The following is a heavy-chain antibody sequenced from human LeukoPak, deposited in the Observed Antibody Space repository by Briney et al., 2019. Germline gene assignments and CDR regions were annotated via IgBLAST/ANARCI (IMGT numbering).Heavy chain of an antibody. J-gene: IGHJ4*02. Sequence: TGGPLRLSCAASGFTVSSNYMSWVRQAPGKGLEWVSVIYSGGSTYYADSVKGRFTISRDNSKNTLYLQMNSLRAEDTAVYYCAREAIWFGGLIDYWGQGTLVTVSS. D-gene: IGHD3-10*01. CDR3: AREAIWFGGLIDY. CDR1: GFTVSSNY. V-gene: IGHV3-66*01. CDR2: IYSGGST.